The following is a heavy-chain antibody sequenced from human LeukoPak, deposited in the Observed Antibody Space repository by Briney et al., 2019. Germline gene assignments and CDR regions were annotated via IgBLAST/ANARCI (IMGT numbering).Heavy chain of an antibody. CDR3: AGHYISSSEAY. V-gene: IGHV3-21*01. D-gene: IGHD6-6*01. CDR1: GFTFSNYY. J-gene: IGHJ4*02. CDR2: ISSSSSYI. Sequence: GGSLRLSCAASGFTFSNYYMTWVRQAPGKGLEWVSSISSSSSYIYYADSVEGRFTISRDNAKNSLYLQMNSLRAEDTAVYYCAGHYISSSEAYWGQGTLVTVSS.